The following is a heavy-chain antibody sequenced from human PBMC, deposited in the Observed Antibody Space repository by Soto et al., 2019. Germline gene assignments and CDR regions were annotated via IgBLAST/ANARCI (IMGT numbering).Heavy chain of an antibody. Sequence: GASVKVSCKASGYTFTRYGISWVRQAPGQGLEWMGWISAYNGNTNYAQKLQGRVTMTTDTSTSTAYMELRSLRSDDTAVYYCARGGSYWGRYYYYGMDVWGQGTTVTVSS. D-gene: IGHD1-26*01. J-gene: IGHJ6*02. CDR1: GYTFTRYG. CDR3: ARGGSYWGRYYYYGMDV. CDR2: ISAYNGNT. V-gene: IGHV1-18*01.